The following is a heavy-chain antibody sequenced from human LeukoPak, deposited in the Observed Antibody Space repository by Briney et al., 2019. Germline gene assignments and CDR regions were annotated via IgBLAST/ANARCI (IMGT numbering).Heavy chain of an antibody. J-gene: IGHJ6*02. CDR1: GYTFTGYY. CDR3: ARDFNRYYDFWSGYYPPMDV. CDR2: INPNSGGT. V-gene: IGHV1-2*02. Sequence: ASVKVSCKASGYTFTGYYMHWVRQAPGQGLEWMGWINPNSGGTNYAQKFQGRVTMTRDTSISTAYMELSRLRSDDTAVYYCARDFNRYYDFWSGYYPPMDVWGQGTTVTVSS. D-gene: IGHD3-3*01.